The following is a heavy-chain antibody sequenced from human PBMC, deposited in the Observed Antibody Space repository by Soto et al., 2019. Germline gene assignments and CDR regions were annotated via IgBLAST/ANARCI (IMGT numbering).Heavy chain of an antibody. D-gene: IGHD3-3*01. J-gene: IGHJ4*02. CDR2: IYYSGST. V-gene: IGHV4-30-4*01. CDR1: GGSISSGDYY. CDR3: ATLRYYDFWSGYYIANYFDY. Sequence: SETLSLTCTVSGGSISSGDYYWSWIRQPPGKGLEWIGYIYYSGSTYYNPSLKSRVTISVDTSKNQFSLKLSSVTAADTAVYYCATLRYYDFWSGYYIANYFDYWGQGTLVTVSS.